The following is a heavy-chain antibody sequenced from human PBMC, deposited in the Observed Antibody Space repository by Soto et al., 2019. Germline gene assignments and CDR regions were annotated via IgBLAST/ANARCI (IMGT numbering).Heavy chain of an antibody. CDR1: GVTLRTYS. CDR2: ISTSNTYI. V-gene: IGHV3-21*01. Sequence: RGSVGLSCEASGVTLRTYSLGWVRQAPGKGLEWVSFISTSNTYIYYADSVKGRFTISRDNAKNSLYLQMNSLRAEDTAVYYCARVDYYDREYFAFRGRGALVIGSS. D-gene: IGHD3-22*01. J-gene: IGHJ4*02. CDR3: ARVDYYDREYFAF.